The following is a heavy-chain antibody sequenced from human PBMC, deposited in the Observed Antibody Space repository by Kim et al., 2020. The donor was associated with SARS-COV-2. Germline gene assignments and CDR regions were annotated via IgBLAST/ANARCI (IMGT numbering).Heavy chain of an antibody. J-gene: IGHJ4*02. CDR2: IYYSGST. D-gene: IGHD2-2*03. CDR3: ARGWMYYFDY. CDR1: GDSISTSDYE. Sequence: SETLSHTCSVSGDSISTSDYEWAWIRQPPGKGLEWIGYIYYSGSTYYNPSLRSRITISVDTSKTQFSLKLSSVTAADTAVYYCARGWMYYFDYWGQGALV. V-gene: IGHV4-30-4*01.